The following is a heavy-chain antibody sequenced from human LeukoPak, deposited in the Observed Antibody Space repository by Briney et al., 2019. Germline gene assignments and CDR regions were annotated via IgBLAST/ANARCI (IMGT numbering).Heavy chain of an antibody. Sequence: GGSLRLSCAASGFTFSSYAMHWVRQAPGKGLEWVSGISWNSGSIGYADSVKGRFTISRDNAKNSLYLQMNSLRAEDTALYYCAKGLHYYDSSGPSDYWGQGTLVTVSS. V-gene: IGHV3-9*01. J-gene: IGHJ4*02. D-gene: IGHD3-22*01. CDR1: GFTFSSYA. CDR2: ISWNSGSI. CDR3: AKGLHYYDSSGPSDY.